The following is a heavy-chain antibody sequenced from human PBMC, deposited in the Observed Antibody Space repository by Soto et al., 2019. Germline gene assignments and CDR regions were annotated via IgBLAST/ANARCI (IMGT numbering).Heavy chain of an antibody. D-gene: IGHD2-2*01. V-gene: IGHV1-3*01. CDR2: INAGNGNT. J-gene: IGHJ3*02. CDR1: GYTFTSYA. CDR3: ARDRIVVVPAAMPGWHAFDI. Sequence: GASVKVSCKASGYTFTSYAMHWVRQAPGQRLEWMGWINAGNGNTKYSQKFQGRVTITRDTSASTAYMELSSLRSEDTAVYYCARDRIVVVPAAMPGWHAFDIWGQGTMVTVSS.